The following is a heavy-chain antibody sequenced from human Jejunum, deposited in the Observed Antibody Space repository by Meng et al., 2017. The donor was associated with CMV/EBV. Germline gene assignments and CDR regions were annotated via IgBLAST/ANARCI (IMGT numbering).Heavy chain of an antibody. J-gene: IGHJ4*02. CDR1: GLIFSNYA. CDR3: AKLYYDFWSGYMYFDS. CDR2: ISGSSYVT. D-gene: IGHD3-3*01. V-gene: IGHV3-23*01. Sequence: SGLIFSNYAMNCVRQAPGKGLEWVSSISGSSYVTKYADSLKGRFTIARDNSKNTVYLQINSLRGEDTAVYYCAKLYYDFWSGYMYFDSWGQGTLVTVSS.